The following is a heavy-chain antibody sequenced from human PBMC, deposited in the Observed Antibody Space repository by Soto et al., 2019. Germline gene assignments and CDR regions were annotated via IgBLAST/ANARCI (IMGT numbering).Heavy chain of an antibody. CDR3: ARPRSRSSSGFDI. CDR2: ISHDGTVT. J-gene: IGHJ3*02. D-gene: IGHD6-6*01. CDR1: GYPFSRHW. Sequence: EVQLVESGGGLVQPGGSLRLSCAASGYPFSRHWIHWVRQAPGQGPVGVSRISHDGTVTDYADFVEGRFTISRDNAQNTLYFQMSSLRAEDTAVYSCARPRSRSSSGFDIWGQGTMVIVSS. V-gene: IGHV3-74*01.